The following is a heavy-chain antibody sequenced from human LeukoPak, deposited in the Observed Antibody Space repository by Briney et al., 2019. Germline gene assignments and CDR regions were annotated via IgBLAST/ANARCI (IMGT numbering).Heavy chain of an antibody. V-gene: IGHV4-39*01. J-gene: IGHJ4*02. CDR1: GDPITNSRFY. CDR3: ARRTDGSGSFFFDF. CDR2: IYFSGLT. D-gene: IGHD3-10*01. Sequence: SETRSLTCSVSGDPITNSRFYWGWVRQSPGRGLEWIGVIYFSGLTYYNPSLKSPVTLSVDTSRNQFSLKLSSVTAADTAVYYCARRTDGSGSFFFDFWGQGILVSVSS.